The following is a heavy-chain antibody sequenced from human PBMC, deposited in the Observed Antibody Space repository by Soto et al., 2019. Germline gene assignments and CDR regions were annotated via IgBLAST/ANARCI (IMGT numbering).Heavy chain of an antibody. CDR1: GGSISSYY. D-gene: IGHD3-16*01. CDR2: IYYSGST. J-gene: IGHJ2*01. V-gene: IGHV4-59*01. Sequence: ETLARTCTVAGGSISSYYWRCIRQPPGEVLEWVGYIYYSGSTNYNPYLKSRVTISVDTSKNRFSLKLSSVTAADTAVYYCARDRQRSVLGGNWYLDLWGRGTL. CDR3: ARDRQRSVLGGNWYLDL.